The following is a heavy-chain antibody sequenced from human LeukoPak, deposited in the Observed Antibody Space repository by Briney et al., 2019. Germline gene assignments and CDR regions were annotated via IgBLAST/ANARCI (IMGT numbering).Heavy chain of an antibody. CDR2: ISSSGSTI. Sequence: GGSLRPSCAAPGFTFSSYEMNWVRQAPGKGLEWVSYISSSGSTIYYADSVQGRFTISRDNAKNSLYLQMSSLRAEDTAVYYCARNDYNFDYWGQGTLVTVSS. D-gene: IGHD3-16*01. CDR1: GFTFSSYE. CDR3: ARNDYNFDY. J-gene: IGHJ4*02. V-gene: IGHV3-48*03.